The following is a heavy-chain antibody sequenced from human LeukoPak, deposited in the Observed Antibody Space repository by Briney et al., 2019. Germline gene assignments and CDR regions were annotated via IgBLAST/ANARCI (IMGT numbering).Heavy chain of an antibody. Sequence: GGSLRLSCAASGFTFSSYPRSGVRQAPGKGLDWVSAFSGSGDGTYYADSVKGRFTISRGNSRNTVYLQMNSLRAEDTAVYYCANDLGWIQLNLGRGQGTLVTVSS. CDR2: FSGSGDGT. D-gene: IGHD5-18*01. CDR3: ANDLGWIQLNLG. CDR1: GFTFSSYP. V-gene: IGHV3-23*01. J-gene: IGHJ4*02.